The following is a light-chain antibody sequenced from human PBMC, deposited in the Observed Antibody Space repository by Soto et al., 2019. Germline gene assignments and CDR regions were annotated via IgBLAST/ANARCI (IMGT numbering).Light chain of an antibody. Sequence: EIVMTQSPATLSVSPGERATLSCRASQSVSSNLAWYQQKPGQAPRLLTYGASTRATGIPARFSGSGSGTEFTLTISSLQSEDFATYYCQQYNSYSRTFGQGTKVDIK. CDR3: QQYNSYSRT. J-gene: IGKJ1*01. CDR1: QSVSSN. V-gene: IGKV3-15*01. CDR2: GAS.